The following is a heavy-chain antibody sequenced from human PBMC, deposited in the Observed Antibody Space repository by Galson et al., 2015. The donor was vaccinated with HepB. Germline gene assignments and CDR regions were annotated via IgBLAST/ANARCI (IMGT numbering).Heavy chain of an antibody. CDR2: IKQDGSEK. Sequence: SLRLSCAASGFTLSSYWMSWVRQAPGKGLEWVANIKQDGSEKYYVDSVKGRFTISRDNAKNSLYLQMNSLRAEDTAVYYCARAVSSSWSYYYYYYMDVWGKGTTVTVSS. J-gene: IGHJ6*03. V-gene: IGHV3-7*01. CDR3: ARAVSSSWSYYYYYYMDV. D-gene: IGHD6-13*01. CDR1: GFTLSSYW.